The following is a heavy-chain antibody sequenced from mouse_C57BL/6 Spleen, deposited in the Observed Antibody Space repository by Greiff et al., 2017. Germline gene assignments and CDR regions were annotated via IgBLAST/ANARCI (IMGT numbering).Heavy chain of an antibody. CDR3: ALTGTAMDY. J-gene: IGHJ4*01. CDR1: GYAFSSSW. V-gene: IGHV1-82*01. CDR2: IYPGDGDT. Sequence: VQVVESGPELVKPGASVKISCKASGYAFSSSWMNWVKQRPGKGLEWIGRIYPGDGDTNYNGKFKGKATLTADKSSSTAYMQLSSLTSEDSAVYFCALTGTAMDYWGQGTSVTVSS. D-gene: IGHD4-1*01.